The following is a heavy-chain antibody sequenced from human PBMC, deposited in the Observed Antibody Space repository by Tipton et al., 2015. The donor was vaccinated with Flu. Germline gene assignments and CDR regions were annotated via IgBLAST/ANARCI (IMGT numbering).Heavy chain of an antibody. Sequence: TLSLTCSVSGDSLGSNYYWGWIRQPPGKGLEWIGNIHRGGSPYHNPSLRSRVTILVDRSKNQFSLKLSSVTAADTAIYYCARRDYRNYVSVPKNWFDSWGHGVLVTVSS. CDR2: IHRGGSP. V-gene: IGHV4-38-2*01. CDR1: GDSLGSNYY. J-gene: IGHJ5*01. CDR3: ARRDYRNYVSVPKNWFDS. D-gene: IGHD4-11*01.